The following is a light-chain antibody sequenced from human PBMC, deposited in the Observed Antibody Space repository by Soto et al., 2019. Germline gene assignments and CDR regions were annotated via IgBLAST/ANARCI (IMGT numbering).Light chain of an antibody. J-gene: IGKJ1*01. CDR1: QSISSW. CDR3: QQCSSYPWT. CDR2: KAS. Sequence: DIQMTQSPSTLSASVGDRVTITCRASQSISSWLAWYQQKPGKAPTLLIYKASSLQSGVPSRFSGSGSGTEFTLTISSLQPDDFAAYYCQQCSSYPWTFGQGTKVEIK. V-gene: IGKV1-5*03.